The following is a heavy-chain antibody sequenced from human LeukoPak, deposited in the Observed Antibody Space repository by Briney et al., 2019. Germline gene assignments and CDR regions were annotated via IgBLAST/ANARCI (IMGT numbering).Heavy chain of an antibody. CDR1: RFTFSSYS. Sequence: GGSLRLSCAASRFTFSSYSMHWVRQAPGKGLEWVSSISGGSSYIYYADSVKGRFTISRDNAKNSLYLQMNSPSAEDTAVYYCARASANYDILTDYHHYSGLDVWGQGTTVTVSS. V-gene: IGHV3-21*01. J-gene: IGHJ6*02. D-gene: IGHD3-9*01. CDR3: ARASANYDILTDYHHYSGLDV. CDR2: ISGGSSYI.